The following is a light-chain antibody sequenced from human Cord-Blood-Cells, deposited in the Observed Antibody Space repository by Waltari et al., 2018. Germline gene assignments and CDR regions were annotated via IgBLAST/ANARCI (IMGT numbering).Light chain of an antibody. CDR1: QSVSSN. V-gene: IGKV3-15*01. CDR2: GAS. CDR3: QQYNNWPPWT. Sequence: EIVMTQSPATLSVSPGERATLSCRASQSVSSNLAWYQQKPGQAPRLLIYGASTRATGIPARFSGSGSGTEFTFTISSLQSEDFAVYYCQQYNNWPPWTFDQGTKVEIK. J-gene: IGKJ1*01.